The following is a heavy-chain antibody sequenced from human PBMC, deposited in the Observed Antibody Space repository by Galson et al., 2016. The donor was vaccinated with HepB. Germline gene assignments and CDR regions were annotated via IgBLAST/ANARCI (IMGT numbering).Heavy chain of an antibody. CDR3: ARSSAGSSWYQMDY. Sequence: LSCAASGFTFSSYGMQWVRQAPGKGLEWVAVISNGGSDEFSADSVKGRFTISRDNSKNTLYLQMNSLRAEDTAVYYCARSSAGSSWYQMDYWGQGTLVTVSS. CDR1: GFTFSSYG. V-gene: IGHV3-30*03. CDR2: ISNGGSDE. D-gene: IGHD6-13*01. J-gene: IGHJ4*02.